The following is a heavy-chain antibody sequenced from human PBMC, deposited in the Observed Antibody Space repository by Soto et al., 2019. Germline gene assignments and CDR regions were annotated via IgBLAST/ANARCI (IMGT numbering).Heavy chain of an antibody. CDR2: ISGSGGST. Sequence: PGGSLRLSCAASGFTFSSYAMSWVRQAPGKGLEWVSAISGSGGSTYYADSVKGRFTISRDNSKNTLYLQMNSLRAEDTAVYYCARDRRNLERWLRSYYFGYWGQGTLVTVSS. CDR1: GFTFSSYA. D-gene: IGHD5-12*01. J-gene: IGHJ4*02. CDR3: ARDRRNLERWLRSYYFGY. V-gene: IGHV3-23*01.